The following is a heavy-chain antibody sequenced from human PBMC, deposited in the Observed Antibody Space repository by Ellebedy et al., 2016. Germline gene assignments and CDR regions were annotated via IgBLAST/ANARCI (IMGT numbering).Heavy chain of an antibody. V-gene: IGHV3-74*01. Sequence: GGSLRLXCVASGFTFSSYWMHWVRQAPGKGLVWVAHINSDGSNITYADSVKGRFTISRDNSKNTLYLHMNGLRLEDTAIYYCAKTKAAAAMGQPLDVWGQGTRVTVSS. CDR3: AKTKAAAAMGQPLDV. D-gene: IGHD2-2*01. CDR2: INSDGSNI. J-gene: IGHJ3*01. CDR1: GFTFSSYW.